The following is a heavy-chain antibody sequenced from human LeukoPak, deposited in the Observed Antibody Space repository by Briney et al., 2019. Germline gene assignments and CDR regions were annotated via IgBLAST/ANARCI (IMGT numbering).Heavy chain of an antibody. CDR3: TRHPAEGDY. J-gene: IGHJ4*02. Sequence: GGSLRLSCAASGFTFSTYSMHWVRQAPGKGLEWVSSISTSSSYIYYADSVKGRFTISRDNAKNSLYLQMNSLRAEDTAVYYCTRHPAEGDYWGQGTLVTVSA. CDR2: ISTSSSYI. D-gene: IGHD2-15*01. CDR1: GFTFSTYS. V-gene: IGHV3-21*04.